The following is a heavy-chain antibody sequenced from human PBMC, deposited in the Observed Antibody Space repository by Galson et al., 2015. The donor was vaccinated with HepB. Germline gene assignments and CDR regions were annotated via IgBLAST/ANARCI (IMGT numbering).Heavy chain of an antibody. D-gene: IGHD3-22*01. V-gene: IGHV3-11*05. CDR1: GFTFSDYY. Sequence: SLRLSCAASGFTFSDYYMSWIRQAPGKGLEWVSYISSSSNYTNYADSVKGRFTISRDNAKNSLYLQMNSLRAEDTAVYYCARVQNYYDSSGYYPDYWGQGTLVTVSS. J-gene: IGHJ4*02. CDR3: ARVQNYYDSSGYYPDY. CDR2: ISSSSNYT.